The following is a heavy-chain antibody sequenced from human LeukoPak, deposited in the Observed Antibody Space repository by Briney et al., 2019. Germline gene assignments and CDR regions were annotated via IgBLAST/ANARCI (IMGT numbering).Heavy chain of an antibody. CDR1: GFTFSSYA. D-gene: IGHD3-22*01. CDR3: ARDGGDDYYDSSGYWGLDY. CDR2: ISGSGGST. V-gene: IGHV3-23*01. Sequence: PGGSLRLSCAASGFTFSSYAMSWVRQAPGKGLEWVSAISGSGGSTYYADSVKGRFTISRDNSKNTLYLQMNSLRAEDTAVYYCARDGGDDYYDSSGYWGLDYWGQGTLVTVSS. J-gene: IGHJ4*02.